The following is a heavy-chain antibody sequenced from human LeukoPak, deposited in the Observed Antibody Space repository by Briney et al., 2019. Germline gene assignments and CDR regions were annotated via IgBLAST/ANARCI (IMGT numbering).Heavy chain of an antibody. V-gene: IGHV4-31*03. CDR2: IYYSGST. D-gene: IGHD4-11*01. Sequence: PSQTLSLTCTVSGGSISSGGYYWRWIRQHPGKGLEWIGYIYYSGSTYYNPSLKSRVTISVDTSKNQFSLKLSSVTAADTAVYYCARAVYSNSAFFDYWGQGTLVTVSS. CDR3: ARAVYSNSAFFDY. CDR1: GGSISSGGYY. J-gene: IGHJ4*02.